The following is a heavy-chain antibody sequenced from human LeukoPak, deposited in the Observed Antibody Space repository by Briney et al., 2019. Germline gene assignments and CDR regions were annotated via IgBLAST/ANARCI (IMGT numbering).Heavy chain of an antibody. D-gene: IGHD4-17*01. CDR3: ARGTITTVTDS. Sequence: SETLSLTCTVSGGSISSGGYYWSWIRQPPGKGLEWVGEIYLRGNTNYNPSLESRVTISVDESKTQLSLRLESVTAADTAVYYRARGTITTVTDSWGPGTLVTVSS. V-gene: IGHV4-61*05. J-gene: IGHJ4*02. CDR2: IYLRGNT. CDR1: GGSISSGGYY.